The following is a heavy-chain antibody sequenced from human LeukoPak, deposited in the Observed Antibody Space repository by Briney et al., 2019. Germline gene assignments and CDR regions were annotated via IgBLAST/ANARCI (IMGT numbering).Heavy chain of an antibody. V-gene: IGHV4-39*01. CDR1: GDPISSSSYY. CDR2: IYYSGSGST. Sequence: PSEPLSLTCTVSGDPISSSSYYWGWIRQPPGKGLEWIGTIYYSGSGSTYYNPSLKSRVTISVDTSKNQFSLTLSSVTAADTAVYYCARRNTYYFDYWGQGTLVTVSS. J-gene: IGHJ4*02. D-gene: IGHD2-21*01. CDR3: ARRNTYYFDY.